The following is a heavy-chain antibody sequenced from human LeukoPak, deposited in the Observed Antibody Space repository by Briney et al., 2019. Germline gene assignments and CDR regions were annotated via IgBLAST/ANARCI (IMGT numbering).Heavy chain of an antibody. V-gene: IGHV4-59*11. J-gene: IGHJ4*02. CDR2: MFDTVST. D-gene: IGHD5-18*01. CDR3: ATIKRGSTYGYFDF. CDR1: GASTASHY. Sequence: SETLSLTCTVSGASTASHYWTWLRQPPGKELEWIAYMFDTVSTQFNPSLKSRLTLSVDTSKKQLSLRLSSVTAADTAVYYCATIKRGSTYGYFDFWGQGIKVTVSS.